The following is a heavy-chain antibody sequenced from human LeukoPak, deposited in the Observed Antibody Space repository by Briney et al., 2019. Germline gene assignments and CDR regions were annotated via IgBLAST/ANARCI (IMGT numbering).Heavy chain of an antibody. Sequence: GGSLRLSCAASGFTFSNHWMGWVRQAPGKGLEWVANIKQDGSETYYVDSVKGRFTISRDNAKNSVYLQMNSLRVEDTAPYYCARGIWVAFRGQGALVTVSS. CDR2: IKQDGSET. D-gene: IGHD2-15*01. CDR3: ARGIWVAF. CDR1: GFTFSNHW. V-gene: IGHV3-7*01. J-gene: IGHJ4*02.